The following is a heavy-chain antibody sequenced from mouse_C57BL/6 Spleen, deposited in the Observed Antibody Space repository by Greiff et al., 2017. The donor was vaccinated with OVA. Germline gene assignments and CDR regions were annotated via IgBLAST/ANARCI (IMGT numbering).Heavy chain of an antibody. CDR1: GFNIKDYY. J-gene: IGHJ3*01. D-gene: IGHD2-5*01. Sequence: VQLQQSRAELVRPGASVKLSCTASGFNIKDYYMHWVKQRPEQGLEWIGRIDPEDGDTEYAPKFQGKATMTADTSSNTSYLQLSSLTSEDTAVYYCTAYPSYYSNDWGQGTLVTVSA. V-gene: IGHV14-1*01. CDR2: IDPEDGDT. CDR3: TAYPSYYSND.